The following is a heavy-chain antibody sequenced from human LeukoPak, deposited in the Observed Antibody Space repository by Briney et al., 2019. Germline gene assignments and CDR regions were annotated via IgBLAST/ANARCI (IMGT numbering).Heavy chain of an antibody. V-gene: IGHV3-30*18. D-gene: IGHD3-10*01. CDR3: AKVPGSGSYRDAFDM. J-gene: IGHJ3*02. CDR1: GFTFSSYG. CDR2: ISHDGSSE. Sequence: GGSLRLSCAASGFTFSSYGMHWVRQAPGKGLVWVAVISHDGSSEYYADSVKGRFTISRDNSKNTLYLQMNSLRAEDTAVYYCAKVPGSGSYRDAFDMWGQGTMVTVSS.